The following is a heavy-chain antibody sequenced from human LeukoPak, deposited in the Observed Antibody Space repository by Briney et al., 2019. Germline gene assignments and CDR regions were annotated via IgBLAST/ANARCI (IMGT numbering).Heavy chain of an antibody. CDR3: ARDIFSVAGPDLDC. J-gene: IGHJ4*02. D-gene: IGHD6-19*01. Sequence: GWSLRLSCAASGFTFYNYAMHWVRQTPGKGLEWVSGISWDSGSINYADSVKGRFTISRDNAKNSLFLQMNSLRTEDTALYYCARDIFSVAGPDLDCWGQGTQVTVSS. V-gene: IGHV3-9*01. CDR2: ISWDSGSI. CDR1: GFTFYNYA.